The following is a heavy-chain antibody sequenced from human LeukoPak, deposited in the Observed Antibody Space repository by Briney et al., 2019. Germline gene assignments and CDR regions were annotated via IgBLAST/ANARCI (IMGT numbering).Heavy chain of an antibody. Sequence: PGGSLRLSCAASGFTFSSYSMNWVRQAPGKGLEWVSYISSSSSTIYYADPVKGRFTISRDNAKNSLYLQMNSLRAEDTAVYYCARETQYYDFWSGYYPYYFDYWGQGTLVTVSS. V-gene: IGHV3-48*01. J-gene: IGHJ4*02. CDR1: GFTFSSYS. CDR3: ARETQYYDFWSGYYPYYFDY. CDR2: ISSSSSTI. D-gene: IGHD3-3*01.